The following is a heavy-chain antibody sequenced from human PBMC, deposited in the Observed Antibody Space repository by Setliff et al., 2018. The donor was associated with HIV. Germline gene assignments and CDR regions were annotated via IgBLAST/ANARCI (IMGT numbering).Heavy chain of an antibody. CDR1: GGSISSYY. CDR3: ARNGDYYMDV. V-gene: IGHV4-59*01. D-gene: IGHD4-17*01. Sequence: PSETLSLTCTVSGGSISSYYWSWIRQPPGKGLEWIGYIFYSGSTNYNPSLKSRVTISVDASKNQFSLRLSSVTAADTAVYYCARNGDYYMDVWGKGTTVTVSS. J-gene: IGHJ6*03. CDR2: IFYSGST.